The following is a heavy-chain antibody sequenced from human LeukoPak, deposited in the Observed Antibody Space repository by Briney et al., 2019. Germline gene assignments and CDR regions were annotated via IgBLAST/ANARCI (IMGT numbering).Heavy chain of an antibody. V-gene: IGHV3-66*01. CDR2: SYTGGNT. CDR1: GFTVSSNY. Sequence: EGSLRLSCAASGFTVSSNYMSWVRQAPGKGLEWVSVSYTGGNTHYADSVKGRFTLSRDNSKNTVYLQMNSLRVEDTAMYYCASISDLLYYFDSWGQGTLVTVSS. CDR3: ASISDLLYYFDS. J-gene: IGHJ4*02.